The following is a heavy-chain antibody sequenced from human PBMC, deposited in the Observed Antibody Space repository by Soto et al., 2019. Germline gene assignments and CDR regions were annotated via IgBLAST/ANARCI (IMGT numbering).Heavy chain of an antibody. CDR2: TSYDGTNN. J-gene: IGHJ4*02. D-gene: IGHD3-16*01. V-gene: IGHV3-30*19. Sequence: QVQLVESGGGVVQPGTSLRLSCVGSGFTFRSYVIHWVRQAPGKGLEWVALTSYDGTNNYYGDSVKGRFTISRDNSKNTVDLPMDSLRLEDTSLYYCARWGTTGGLDVWGPGTLVSVSS. CDR3: ARWGTTGGLDV. CDR1: GFTFRSYV.